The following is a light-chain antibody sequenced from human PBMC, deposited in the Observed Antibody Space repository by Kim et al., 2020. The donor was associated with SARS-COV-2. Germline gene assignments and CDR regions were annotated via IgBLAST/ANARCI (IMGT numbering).Light chain of an antibody. Sequence: GQRVTNSCSGSRSNIGRYTVNWYQQFPGTAPKFLIYSSNQRPSGVPDRFSGSHSGTSASLAISGLQAEDEADYYCAAWDDSLNAWVFGGGTQLTVL. V-gene: IGLV1-44*01. CDR3: AAWDDSLNAWV. J-gene: IGLJ3*02. CDR1: RSNIGRYT. CDR2: SSN.